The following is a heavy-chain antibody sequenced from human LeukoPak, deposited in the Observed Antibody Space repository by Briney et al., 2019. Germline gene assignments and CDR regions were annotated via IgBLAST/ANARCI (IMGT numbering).Heavy chain of an antibody. V-gene: IGHV3-11*01. J-gene: IGHJ4*02. CDR1: GFTFSDYY. CDR3: ARDLGSVVDY. CDR2: ISTSGSTT. D-gene: IGHD7-27*01. Sequence: GGSLRLSCTVSGFTFSDYYMSWIRQAPGKGLEWISDISTSGSTTTYADSAKGRFIISRDNAKNSLYLQMNSLRAEDTAVYYCARDLGSVVDYWGQGTLVTVSS.